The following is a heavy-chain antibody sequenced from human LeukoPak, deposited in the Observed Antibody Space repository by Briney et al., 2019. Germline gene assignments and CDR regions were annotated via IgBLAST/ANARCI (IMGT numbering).Heavy chain of an antibody. CDR1: GGTFSSYA. Sequence: GASVKVSCKASGGTFSSYAISWVRQAPGQGLEWMGRFIPILGIANYAQKFQGRVTITADKSTSTAYMELSSLRSEDTAVYYCARVWRDYYGSGSYSVRGMDVWGQGTTVTVSS. CDR2: FIPILGIA. D-gene: IGHD3-10*01. V-gene: IGHV1-69*04. CDR3: ARVWRDYYGSGSYSVRGMDV. J-gene: IGHJ6*02.